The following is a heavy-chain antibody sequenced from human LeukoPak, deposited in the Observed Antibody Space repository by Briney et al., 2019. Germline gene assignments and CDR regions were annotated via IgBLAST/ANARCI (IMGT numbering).Heavy chain of an antibody. V-gene: IGHV4-61*02. CDR2: IYTSGST. CDR1: GGSISSGSYY. CDR3: ARVSGGNSGEYFQH. J-gene: IGHJ1*01. Sequence: SQTLSLTCTVSGGSISSGSYYWSWIRQPAGKGLEWIGRIYTSGSTNYNPSLKSRVTISVDTSKNQFSLKLSSVTAADTAVYYCARVSGGNSGEYFQHWGQGTLVTVSS. D-gene: IGHD4-23*01.